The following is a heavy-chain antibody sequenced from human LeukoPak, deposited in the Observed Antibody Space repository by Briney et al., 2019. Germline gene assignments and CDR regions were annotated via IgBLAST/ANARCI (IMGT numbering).Heavy chain of an antibody. CDR3: ASDSGYDPLFYYYYGMDV. J-gene: IGHJ6*04. CDR1: GGTFSSYA. D-gene: IGHD5-12*01. CDR2: ITPIFGTA. V-gene: IGHV1-69*13. Sequence: SVKLSCKASGGTFSSYAISWVRQAPGQGLEWKGGITPIFGTANYAQKFQGRVTFTADESTSTAYMELSSLKSEDTAVYYCASDSGYDPLFYYYYGMDVWGKGTKVTVSS.